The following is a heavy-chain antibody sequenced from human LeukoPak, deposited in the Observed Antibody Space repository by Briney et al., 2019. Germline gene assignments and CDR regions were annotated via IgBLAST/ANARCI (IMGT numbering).Heavy chain of an antibody. V-gene: IGHV3-48*03. D-gene: IGHD6-6*01. CDR3: ARDLVY. CDR2: FSRSGSPI. CDR1: GFTLSNYE. J-gene: IGHJ4*02. Sequence: GGSLRLSCAASGFTLSNYEMICVREAPGKGLEGLSYFSRSGSPIYHADSVKGRFTISRDNAKNSLYLQMNRLRAADTAVYYCARDLVYWGQGTLVTVSS.